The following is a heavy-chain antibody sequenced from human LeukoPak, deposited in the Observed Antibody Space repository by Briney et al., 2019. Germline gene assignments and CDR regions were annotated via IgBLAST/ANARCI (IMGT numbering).Heavy chain of an antibody. Sequence: PGGSLRLSCAASGFTFSGYSMNWVRQAPGKGLEWVSYISSSSSTIYYADSVKGRFTISRDNAKNSLYLQMNSLRAEDTAVYYCARDGMYSSSSADFDYWGQGTLVTVSS. V-gene: IGHV3-48*04. CDR1: GFTFSGYS. D-gene: IGHD6-13*01. J-gene: IGHJ4*02. CDR2: ISSSSSTI. CDR3: ARDGMYSSSSADFDY.